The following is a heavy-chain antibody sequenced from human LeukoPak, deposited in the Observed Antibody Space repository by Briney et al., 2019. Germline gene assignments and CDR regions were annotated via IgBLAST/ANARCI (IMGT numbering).Heavy chain of an antibody. V-gene: IGHV1-2*02. Sequence: GASVKVSCKASGYTFTSYYIHWVRQAPGQGLEWMGMINPNGGGTNYAQKFQGRVTMTRDTSISTAYMELSRLRSDDTAVYYCAREERWLQLRPSATFDYWGQGTLVTVSS. CDR3: AREERWLQLRPSATFDY. CDR2: INPNGGGT. D-gene: IGHD5-24*01. CDR1: GYTFTSYY. J-gene: IGHJ4*02.